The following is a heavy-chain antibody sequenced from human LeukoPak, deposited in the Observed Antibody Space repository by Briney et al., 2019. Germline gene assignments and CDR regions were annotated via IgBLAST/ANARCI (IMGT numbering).Heavy chain of an antibody. CDR3: ARETAEHFFDY. D-gene: IGHD3-3*02. J-gene: IGHJ4*02. V-gene: IGHV4-34*01. CDR1: GGFFTGYY. CDR2: INHSGST. Sequence: NPSETLSLTCAVYGGFFTGYYWRWIRQPPGKGLEWIGEINHSGSTSYNPSLKSRVTISLDTSKNQFSLKVMSVTAADTAVYYCARETAEHFFDYWGQGTLVTVSS.